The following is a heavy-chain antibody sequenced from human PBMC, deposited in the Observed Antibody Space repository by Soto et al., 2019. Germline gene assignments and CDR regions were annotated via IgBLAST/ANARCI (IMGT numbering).Heavy chain of an antibody. Sequence: EVQLLESGGGLVQPGGSLRLSCAASGFTFSSYAMSWVRQAPGKGLEWVSAISGSGGSTYYADSVKGRFTISRDNSKNTRYLQMNSLRAEDTAVYYCAKDLVYANRRGWFDPWGQGTLVTVSS. J-gene: IGHJ5*02. CDR3: AKDLVYANRRGWFDP. CDR2: ISGSGGST. V-gene: IGHV3-23*01. D-gene: IGHD2-8*01. CDR1: GFTFSSYA.